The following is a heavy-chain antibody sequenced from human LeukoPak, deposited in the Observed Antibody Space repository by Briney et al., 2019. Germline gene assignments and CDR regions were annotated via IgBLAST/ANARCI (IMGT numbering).Heavy chain of an antibody. CDR2: IRYDGSNK. Sequence: PGGSLRLSCAASGFTFSTYGMHWVRQAPGKGLEWVAVIRYDGSNKYYGDSVKGRFTISRDNSKNTLYLQMNSLRAEDTAVYYCAKYSSSSNYYYGMDVWGQGTTVTVS. V-gene: IGHV3-30*02. CDR3: AKYSSSSNYYYGMDV. D-gene: IGHD4-11*01. J-gene: IGHJ6*02. CDR1: GFTFSTYG.